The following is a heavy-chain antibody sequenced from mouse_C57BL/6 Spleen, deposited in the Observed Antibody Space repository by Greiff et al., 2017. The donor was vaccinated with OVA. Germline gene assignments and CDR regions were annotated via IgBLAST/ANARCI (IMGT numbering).Heavy chain of an antibody. V-gene: IGHV1-43*01. CDR1: GYSFTGYY. D-gene: IGHD1-1*01. CDR3: ARTDYYGSSFPLYFDY. Sequence: VQLQQSGPELVKPGASVKISCKASGYSFTGYYMHWVKQSSEKSLEWIGEINPSTGGTSYNQKFKGKATLTVDKSSSTAYMQLKSLTSEDSAVYYCARTDYYGSSFPLYFDYWGQGTTLTVSS. J-gene: IGHJ2*01. CDR2: INPSTGGT.